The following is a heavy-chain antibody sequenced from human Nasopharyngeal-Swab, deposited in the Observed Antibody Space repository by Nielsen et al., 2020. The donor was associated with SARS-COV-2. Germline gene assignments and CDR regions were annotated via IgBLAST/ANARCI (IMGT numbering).Heavy chain of an antibody. D-gene: IGHD5-24*01. Sequence: GESLKISCVASGFSVSDSYMSWVRQTPGKGLECVSFVYSGGDTHYGESVKGRFTISRDKSENILYLQMNSLRVEDTAVYYCARDPRGWLQLPHWYFDLWGRGTLVTVSS. V-gene: IGHV3-53*01. CDR3: ARDPRGWLQLPHWYFDL. J-gene: IGHJ2*01. CDR1: GFSVSDSY. CDR2: VYSGGDT.